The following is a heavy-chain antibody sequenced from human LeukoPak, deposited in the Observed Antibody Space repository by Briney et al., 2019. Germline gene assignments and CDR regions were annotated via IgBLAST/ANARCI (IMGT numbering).Heavy chain of an antibody. D-gene: IGHD3-22*01. CDR2: IYYSGST. J-gene: IGHJ4*02. V-gene: IGHV4-59*01. Sequence: SETLSLTCTVSGGSISSYFWSWVRQPPGKGLEWIGYIYYSGSTNYNPSLKSRLTISVDTSKNQFSLKLSSVTAADTAVYYCARWASDSSGYYDCWGQGTLVTVSS. CDR1: GGSISSYF. CDR3: ARWASDSSGYYDC.